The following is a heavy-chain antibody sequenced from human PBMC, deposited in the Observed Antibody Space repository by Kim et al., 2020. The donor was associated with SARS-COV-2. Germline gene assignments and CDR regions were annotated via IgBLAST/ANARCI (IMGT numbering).Heavy chain of an antibody. CDR2: INHSGST. CDR1: GGSFSGYY. D-gene: IGHD3-22*01. V-gene: IGHV4-34*01. J-gene: IGHJ6*01. CDR3: ARVLIAGSFYYYFPYYYG. Sequence: SETLSLTCAVYGGSFSGYYWSWIRQPPGKGLEWIGEINHSGSTNYNPSLKSRVTISVDTSKNQFSLKLSSVTAADTAVYYCARVLIAGSFYYYFPYYYG.